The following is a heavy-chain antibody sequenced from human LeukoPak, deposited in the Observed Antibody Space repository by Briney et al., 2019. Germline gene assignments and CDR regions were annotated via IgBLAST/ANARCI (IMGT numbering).Heavy chain of an antibody. CDR1: GGSISSGGYY. V-gene: IGHV4-31*03. D-gene: IGHD5-24*01. CDR2: IYYSGST. CDR3: ARGREGSLGDAFDI. J-gene: IGHJ3*02. Sequence: LQTLSVTCTVSGGSISSGGYYWSWIRQHPGRGLEWIGYIYYSGSTYYYPSLKSRVTISVGTSKNQLSLKLSSVTAADTAVYYCARGREGSLGDAFDIWGQGTMVTVSS.